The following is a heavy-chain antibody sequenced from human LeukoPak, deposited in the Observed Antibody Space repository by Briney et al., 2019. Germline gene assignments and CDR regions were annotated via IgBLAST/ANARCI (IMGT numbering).Heavy chain of an antibody. D-gene: IGHD3-10*01. CDR3: AKYGSGSYPGY. CDR2: ISGNGIRT. J-gene: IGHJ4*02. Sequence: GGSLRLSCAASGFTFNTYDMTWVRQDPGKGLEWVSAISGNGIRTYYADTVKGRFTISRDNSKNTLYLQINSLRGEDTAVYYCAKYGSGSYPGYWGQGTLVTVSS. CDR1: GFTFNTYD. V-gene: IGHV3-23*01.